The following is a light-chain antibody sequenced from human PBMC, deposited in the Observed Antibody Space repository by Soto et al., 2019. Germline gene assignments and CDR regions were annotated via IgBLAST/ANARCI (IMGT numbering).Light chain of an antibody. J-gene: IGKJ4*01. V-gene: IGKV3-20*01. CDR2: RTF. CDR1: QSIASSY. Sequence: EIVLTQSPGTLSLSPGERATLSCRASQSIASSYLAWYQQKPGQPPRLLLYRTFIRPTGIPDRFSGSGSGTDFTPTISGLEPEDFALYFCQQFSRPPLTFGGGTKVEI. CDR3: QQFSRPPLT.